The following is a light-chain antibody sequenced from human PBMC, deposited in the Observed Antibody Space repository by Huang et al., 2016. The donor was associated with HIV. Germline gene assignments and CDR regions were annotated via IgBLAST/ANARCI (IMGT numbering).Light chain of an antibody. CDR1: HSVVNK. V-gene: IGKV3-15*01. CDR3: QHYNNWPLT. CDR2: DTS. Sequence: EIVMTQSPAVLSMSPGERVTLTCRASHSVVNKLAWYQQKPGRAPRLVIYDTSHRASGVPERFRGSGSGTNFSLTINSLQSEDLAVYYCQHYNNWPLTFGGGTRVEIK. J-gene: IGKJ4*01.